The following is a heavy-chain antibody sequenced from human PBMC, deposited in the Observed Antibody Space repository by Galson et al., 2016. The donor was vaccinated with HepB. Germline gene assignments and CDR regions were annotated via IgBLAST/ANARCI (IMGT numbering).Heavy chain of an antibody. CDR3: ARRTVTQNFDY. CDR2: ISSSSSTI. J-gene: IGHJ4*02. D-gene: IGHD4-17*01. CDR1: GFTFSSYS. V-gene: IGHV3-48*04. Sequence: SLRLSCAASGFTFSSYSMNWVRQTPGEGLEWVSYISSSSSTIYYADSVKGRFTISRDNAKNSLYLQMYSLRAEDTAVYYCARRTVTQNFDYWGQGTLVTVS.